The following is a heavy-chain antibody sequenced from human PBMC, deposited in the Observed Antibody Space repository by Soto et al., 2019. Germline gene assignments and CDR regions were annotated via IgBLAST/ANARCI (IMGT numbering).Heavy chain of an antibody. CDR2: IMPVFPTP. CDR3: ARDNDRVQLGGNYYYILAV. Sequence: QVQLVQSGAEVKKPGSSVKVSCKASGGTFSTSAISWVRQAPGQGLEWVGGIMPVFPTPDYAQNFQGRVTITAGESTTTAYRALTSLTADDTAVYYCARDNDRVQLGGNYYYILAVWGQGPAIPVSS. V-gene: IGHV1-69*12. D-gene: IGHD1-1*01. J-gene: IGHJ6*02. CDR1: GGTFSTSA.